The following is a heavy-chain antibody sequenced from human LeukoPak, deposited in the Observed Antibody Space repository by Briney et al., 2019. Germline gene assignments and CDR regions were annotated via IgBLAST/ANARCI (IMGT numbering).Heavy chain of an antibody. J-gene: IGHJ5*02. CDR1: GGSFSGYY. Sequence: SETLSLTCACYGGSFSGYYWSWIRQPPGKGLEWIGEINHSGSTNYNPSLKSRVTISVDTSKNQFSLKLSSVTAADTAVYYCARGQPQRIASAARGWFDPWGQGTLVTVSS. CDR2: INHSGST. D-gene: IGHD6-13*01. V-gene: IGHV4-34*01. CDR3: ARGQPQRIASAARGWFDP.